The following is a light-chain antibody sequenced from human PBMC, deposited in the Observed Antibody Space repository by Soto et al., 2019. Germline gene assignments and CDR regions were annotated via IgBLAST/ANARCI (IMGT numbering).Light chain of an antibody. J-gene: IGLJ3*02. CDR1: SSDVGGYNY. CDR2: EVS. CDR3: SSYTSSSTPWV. Sequence: QSVLTQPASVSGSPGQWITISCTGTSSDVGGYNYVSWYQHHPGKAPKLMIYEVSNRPSGVSNRFSGSKSGNTASLTISGLQAEDEADYYCSSYTSSSTPWVFGGGTKLTVL. V-gene: IGLV2-14*01.